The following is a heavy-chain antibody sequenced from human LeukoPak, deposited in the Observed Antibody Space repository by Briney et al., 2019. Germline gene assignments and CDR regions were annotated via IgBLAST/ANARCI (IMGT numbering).Heavy chain of an antibody. CDR3: AQGPRLNTPAGAFDI. CDR1: GFTFSSYS. V-gene: IGHV3-48*01. CDR2: ISSSSSTI. D-gene: IGHD1/OR15-1a*01. J-gene: IGHJ3*02. Sequence: HPGGSLRLSCAASGFTFSSYSMKWVRQAPGKGLEWVSYISSSSSTIYYADSVKGRFTISRDNANNSLYLQMNSLRAEDTAVYYCAQGPRLNTPAGAFDIWGQGTMVTVS.